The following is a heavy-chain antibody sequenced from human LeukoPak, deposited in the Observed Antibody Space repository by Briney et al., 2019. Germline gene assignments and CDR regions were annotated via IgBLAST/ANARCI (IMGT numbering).Heavy chain of an antibody. Sequence: GGSLRLSCAASGFTFSSYGMHWVRQAPGKGLEWVAVIWYDGSNKYYADSVKGRFTISRDNSKNTLYLQMNSLRADDTAVYYCARDDGSSGLDYWGQGTLVTVSS. CDR2: IWYDGSNK. CDR3: ARDDGSSGLDY. CDR1: GFTFSSYG. J-gene: IGHJ4*02. D-gene: IGHD2-15*01. V-gene: IGHV3-33*08.